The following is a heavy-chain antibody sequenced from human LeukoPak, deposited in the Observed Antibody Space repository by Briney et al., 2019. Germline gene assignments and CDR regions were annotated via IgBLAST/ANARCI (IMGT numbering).Heavy chain of an antibody. V-gene: IGHV1-46*01. Sequence: ASVKVSCKSSGYTFTSYYMYWVRQAPGQGLECMGIINPSGCSTSYAQKFQGRVTMTRDTSTSTVYMELSSLRSEDTAVYYCARDSGMVRGTVDYWGQGTLVTVSS. CDR2: INPSGCST. D-gene: IGHD3-10*01. CDR3: ARDSGMVRGTVDY. CDR1: GYTFTSYY. J-gene: IGHJ4*02.